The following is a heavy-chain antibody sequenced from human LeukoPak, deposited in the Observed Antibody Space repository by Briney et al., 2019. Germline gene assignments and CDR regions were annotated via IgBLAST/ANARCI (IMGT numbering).Heavy chain of an antibody. CDR2: ITSGSGDTT. CDR1: GFTFRHYE. D-gene: IGHD2-15*01. Sequence: GGSLRLSCAASGFTFRHYEMTWVRQAPGKGLEWLSFITSGSGDTTYYADSVKGRFTISRDNAKNSLYLQMNSLRAEDTAVYYCARDKYCSGGSCYPSPPDYWGQGTLSPSPQ. J-gene: IGHJ4*02. V-gene: IGHV3-48*03. CDR3: ARDKYCSGGSCYPSPPDY.